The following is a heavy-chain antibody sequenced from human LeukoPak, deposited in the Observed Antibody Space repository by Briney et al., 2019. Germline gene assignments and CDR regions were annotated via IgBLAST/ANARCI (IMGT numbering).Heavy chain of an antibody. J-gene: IGHJ6*03. CDR3: ARDSAGIADYYYYYMDV. V-gene: IGHV3-21*01. Sequence: PGRSLRLSCAASGFTFSSYGMHWVRQAPGKGLEWVSSISSSSSYRYYADSVKGRFTISRDNAKNSLYLEMNSLRVEDTAVYYCARDSAGIADYYYYYMDVWGKGTTVTVSS. CDR2: ISSSSSYR. D-gene: IGHD6-13*01. CDR1: GFTFSSYG.